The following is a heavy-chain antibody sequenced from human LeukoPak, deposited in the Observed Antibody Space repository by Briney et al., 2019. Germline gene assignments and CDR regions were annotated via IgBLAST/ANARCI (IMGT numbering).Heavy chain of an antibody. CDR3: ARTTHYCSSTSCYQFYYYGMDV. CDR1: GGSISSYY. Sequence: PSETLSLTCTVSGGSISSYYWSWIRQPPGKGLEWIGYIYYSGSTNYNPSLKSRVTISVDTSKNQFSLKLSSVTAADTAVYYCARTTHYCSSTSCYQFYYYGMDVWGQGTTVTVSS. J-gene: IGHJ6*02. CDR2: IYYSGST. V-gene: IGHV4-59*01. D-gene: IGHD2-2*01.